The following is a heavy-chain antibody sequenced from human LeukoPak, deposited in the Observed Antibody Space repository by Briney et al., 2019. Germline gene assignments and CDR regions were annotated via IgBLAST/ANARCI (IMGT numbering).Heavy chain of an antibody. J-gene: IGHJ5*02. CDR2: IYWDDDK. CDR3: AHRDYDILTGYYKNNWFDP. V-gene: IGHV2-5*02. Sequence: SGPTLVQPTQTLTLTCTFSGFSLSTRGVGVGWIRQPPGKALEWLALIYWDDDKRYSPSLKSRLTITKDTSKNQVVLTMTNMDPVDTATYYCAHRDYDILTGYYKNNWFDPWGQGTLVTVSS. D-gene: IGHD3-9*01. CDR1: GFSLSTRGVG.